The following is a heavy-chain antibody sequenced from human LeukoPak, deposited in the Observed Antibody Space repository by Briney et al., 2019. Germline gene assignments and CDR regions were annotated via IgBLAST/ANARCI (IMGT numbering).Heavy chain of an antibody. Sequence: PSETLSLTCTVSGGSISSYYWSWIRQPPGKGLEWIGYIYYSGSTNYNPSLKSRVTILVDTSKNQFSLKLSSVTAADTAVYYCARDSLVAATLFYAFDIWGQGTMVTVSS. CDR3: ARDSLVAATLFYAFDI. CDR2: IYYSGST. D-gene: IGHD2-15*01. V-gene: IGHV4-59*01. CDR1: GGSISSYY. J-gene: IGHJ3*02.